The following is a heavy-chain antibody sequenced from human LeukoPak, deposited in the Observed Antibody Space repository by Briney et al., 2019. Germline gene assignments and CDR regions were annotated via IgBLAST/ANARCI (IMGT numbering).Heavy chain of an antibody. Sequence: GGSLRLSCAASGFTFSSYLMSWVRQAPGKGLEWVANIKQDGSEEYYVDSVKGRFTISRDNAKNSLYLQMNSLRAEDTAVYYCARYDYYDSRFDYWGQGTLVTASS. CDR1: GFTFSSYL. D-gene: IGHD3-22*01. J-gene: IGHJ4*02. V-gene: IGHV3-7*01. CDR3: ARYDYYDSRFDY. CDR2: IKQDGSEE.